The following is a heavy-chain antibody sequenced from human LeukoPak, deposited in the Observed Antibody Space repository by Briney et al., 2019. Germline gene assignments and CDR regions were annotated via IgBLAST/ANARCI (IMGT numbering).Heavy chain of an antibody. CDR1: GFTFSSYA. CDR2: ISYDGSNK. CDR3: AKNLGYCSSTSCSAFDI. J-gene: IGHJ3*02. Sequence: GSLRLSCAASGFTFSSYAMHWVRQAPGKGLEWVAVISYDGSNKYYADSVKGRFTISRDNSKNTLYLQMNSLRAEDTAVYYCAKNLGYCSSTSCSAFDIWGQGTMVTVSS. V-gene: IGHV3-30-3*02. D-gene: IGHD2-2*01.